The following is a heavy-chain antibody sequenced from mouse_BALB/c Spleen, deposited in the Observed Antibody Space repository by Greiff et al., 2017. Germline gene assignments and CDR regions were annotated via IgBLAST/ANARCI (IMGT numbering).Heavy chain of an antibody. D-gene: IGHD2-4*01. CDR3: ARSGNDYDDGAWFAY. CDR2: IDPANGNT. CDR1: GFNIKDTY. Sequence: LVESGAELVKPGASVKLSCTASGFNIKDTYMHWVKQRPEQGLEWIGRIDPANGNTKYDPKFQGKATITADTSSNTAYLQLSSLTSEDTAVYYCARSGNDYDDGAWFAYWGQGTLVTVSA. V-gene: IGHV14-3*02. J-gene: IGHJ3*01.